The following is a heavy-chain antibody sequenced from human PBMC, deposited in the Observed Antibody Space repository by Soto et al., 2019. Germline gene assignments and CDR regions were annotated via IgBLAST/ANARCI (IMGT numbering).Heavy chain of an antibody. D-gene: IGHD3-22*01. J-gene: IGHJ6*02. CDR3: AREGRYYDSGGMDV. V-gene: IGHV3-7*01. Sequence: LRLSCAASGFTFSSYWMSWVRQAPGKGLEWVANIKQDGSEKYYVDSVKGRFTISRDTAKNSLYLQMNSLRAEDTAVYYCAREGRYYDSGGMDVWGHGTPVTDSS. CDR1: GFTFSSYW. CDR2: IKQDGSEK.